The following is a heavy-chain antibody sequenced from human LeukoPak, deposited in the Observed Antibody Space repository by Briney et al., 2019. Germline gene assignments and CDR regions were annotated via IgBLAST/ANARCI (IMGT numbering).Heavy chain of an antibody. CDR3: ARDHGCSSSGAYYYYMDV. J-gene: IGHJ6*03. V-gene: IGHV1-69*05. D-gene: IGHD6-6*01. CDR2: IIPIFGTA. CDR1: GGTFSSYA. Sequence: ASVKVSCKASGGTFSSYAISWVRQAPGQGLEWMGGIIPIFGTANYAQKFQGRVTITTDESTSTAYMELSSLRSEDTAVYYCARDHGCSSSGAYYYYMDVWGKGTTVTVSS.